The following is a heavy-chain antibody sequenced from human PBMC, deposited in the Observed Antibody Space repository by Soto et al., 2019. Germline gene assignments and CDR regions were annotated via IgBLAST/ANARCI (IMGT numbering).Heavy chain of an antibody. CDR1: GGTFSSYA. J-gene: IGHJ4*02. CDR3: ARVAGGYCSGGSCPTFDY. D-gene: IGHD2-15*01. CDR2: IIPIFGTA. Sequence: GASVKVSCKASGGTFSSYAISWVRQAPGQGLEWMGGIIPIFGTANYAQKFQGRVTITADESTSTAYMELSSLRSEDTAVYYCARVAGGYCSGGSCPTFDYWGQGTLVTVSS. V-gene: IGHV1-69*13.